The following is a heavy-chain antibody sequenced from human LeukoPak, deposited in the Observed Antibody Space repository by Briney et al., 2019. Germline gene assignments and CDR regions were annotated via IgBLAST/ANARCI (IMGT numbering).Heavy chain of an antibody. CDR1: GFTFSDYY. V-gene: IGHV3-11*01. J-gene: IGHJ5*02. Sequence: GGSLRLSCAASGFTFSDYYMSWIRQAPGKGLEWVSYISSSGSTIYYADSVKGRFTISRDNSKNTLYLQMNSLRAEDTAVYYCAKGRDFDWLDYLFDPWGQGTLVTVSS. D-gene: IGHD3-9*01. CDR3: AKGRDFDWLDYLFDP. CDR2: ISSSGSTI.